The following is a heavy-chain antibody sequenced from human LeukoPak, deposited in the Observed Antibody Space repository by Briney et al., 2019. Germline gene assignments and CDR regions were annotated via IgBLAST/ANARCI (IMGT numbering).Heavy chain of an antibody. CDR1: GYTFTSYD. Sequence: ASVKVSCKASGYTFTSYDINWVRQATGQGLEWMGWMNPNSGNTGYAQKFQGRVTMTRNTSISTAYMELSSLGSEDTAVYHCARGGRYYDSGSLGYWGQGTLVTVSS. CDR3: ARGGRYYDSGSLGY. J-gene: IGHJ4*02. V-gene: IGHV1-8*01. D-gene: IGHD3-10*01. CDR2: MNPNSGNT.